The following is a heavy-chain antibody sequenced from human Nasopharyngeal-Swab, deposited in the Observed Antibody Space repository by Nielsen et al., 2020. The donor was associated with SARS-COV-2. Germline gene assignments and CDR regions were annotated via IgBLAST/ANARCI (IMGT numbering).Heavy chain of an antibody. J-gene: IGHJ4*02. Sequence: SVKVSCKASGGTFSSYAISWVRQAPGQGLGWMGRIIPILGIANYAQKFQGRVTITADKSTSTAYMELSSLRSEDTAVYYCARGPALGTAFFDYWGQGTLVTVSS. V-gene: IGHV1-69*04. CDR1: GGTFSSYA. D-gene: IGHD5-18*01. CDR2: IIPILGIA. CDR3: ARGPALGTAFFDY.